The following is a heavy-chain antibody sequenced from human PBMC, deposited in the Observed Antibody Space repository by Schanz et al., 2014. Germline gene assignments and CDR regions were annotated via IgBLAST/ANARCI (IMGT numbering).Heavy chain of an antibody. CDR1: GGTFNSYT. V-gene: IGHV1-69*02. Sequence: QVQLVQSGAEVKKPGSSVKVSCKASGGTFNSYTINWVRQAPGQGLEWMGRIIPSGGSTTYAQKFQGRVTITADKSTTTAYMELNSLNSDDTAVYYCATLDYADSVSWGQGTLVTVSS. J-gene: IGHJ5*02. D-gene: IGHD4-17*01. CDR3: ATLDYADSVS. CDR2: IIPSGGST.